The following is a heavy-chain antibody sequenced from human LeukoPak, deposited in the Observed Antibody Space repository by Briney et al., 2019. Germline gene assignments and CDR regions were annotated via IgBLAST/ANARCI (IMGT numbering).Heavy chain of an antibody. CDR1: GFTFSSYW. V-gene: IGHV3-7*03. J-gene: IGHJ4*02. CDR2: IKQDGSEK. D-gene: IGHD6-13*01. CDR3: ARDSGIAAAGRDY. Sequence: QSGGSLRLSCAASGFTFSSYWMSWVRQAPGKGLEWVANIKQDGSEKYYVDSVKGRFTISRDNAKNSLYLQMNSLRAKDTAVYYCARDSGIAAAGRDYWGQGTLVTVSS.